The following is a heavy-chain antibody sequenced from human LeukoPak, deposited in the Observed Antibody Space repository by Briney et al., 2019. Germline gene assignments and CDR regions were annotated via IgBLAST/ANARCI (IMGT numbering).Heavy chain of an antibody. Sequence: GASVKVSCKASGYTFTSSGISWVRRAHGQGLEWIGWVSTYSGNTNYAQKFQGRVTMTRDTSTNTAYMELKNLRPDDTAIYYCARDLGYCSFGFGLGNCNRKWFDPWGQGTLVSVSS. CDR2: VSTYSGNT. D-gene: IGHD2-2*03. CDR1: GYTFTSSG. CDR3: ARDLGYCSFGFGLGNCNRKWFDP. J-gene: IGHJ5*02. V-gene: IGHV1-18*01.